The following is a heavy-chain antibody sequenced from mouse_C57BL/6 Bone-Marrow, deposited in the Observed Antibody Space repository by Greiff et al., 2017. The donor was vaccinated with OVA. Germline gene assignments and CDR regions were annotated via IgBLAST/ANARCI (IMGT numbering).Heavy chain of an antibody. CDR3: TRWRLLWYFDV. J-gene: IGHJ1*03. Sequence: EVMLVESGEGLVKPGGSLKLSCAASGFTFSSYAMSWVRQTPEKRLEWVAYISSGGDYIYYADTVKGSFTISRDNARNTLYLQMSSLKSEDTAMYYCTRWRLLWYFDVWGTGTTVTVSS. V-gene: IGHV5-9-1*02. CDR2: ISSGGDYI. D-gene: IGHD2-3*01. CDR1: GFTFSSYA.